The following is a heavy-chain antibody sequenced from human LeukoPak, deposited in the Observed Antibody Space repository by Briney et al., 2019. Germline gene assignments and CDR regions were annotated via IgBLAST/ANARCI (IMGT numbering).Heavy chain of an antibody. Sequence: GGSLRLSWTASGFIVSNNYMTWVRQAPGKGLEWVSLIYSGGSTFYVDSVKGRFTISRDNSKNTLHLQMNSLRAEDTAVYYCASSLGDSGYGYHSDSWGQGTLVTVSS. CDR3: ASSLGDSGYGYHSDS. CDR2: IYSGGST. D-gene: IGHD5-12*01. J-gene: IGHJ4*02. V-gene: IGHV3-53*01. CDR1: GFIVSNNY.